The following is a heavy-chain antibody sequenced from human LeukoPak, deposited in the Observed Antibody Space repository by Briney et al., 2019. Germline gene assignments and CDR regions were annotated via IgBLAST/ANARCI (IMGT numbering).Heavy chain of an antibody. Sequence: GGSLRLSCAASGFTFSDHYMDWVRQAPGKGLEWVAVISSDGGKKSYADSVKGRFTISRDNSKNTLYLQMDSLRVEDTAIYYCARDRAWDYLDSWDQGPLVTVSS. CDR3: ARDRAWDYLDS. CDR1: GFTFSDHY. CDR2: ISSDGGKK. D-gene: IGHD1-26*01. J-gene: IGHJ4*02. V-gene: IGHV3-30*03.